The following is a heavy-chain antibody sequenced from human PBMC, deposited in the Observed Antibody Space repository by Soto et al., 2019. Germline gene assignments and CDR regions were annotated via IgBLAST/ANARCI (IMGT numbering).Heavy chain of an antibody. V-gene: IGHV3-33*01. D-gene: IGHD3-22*01. CDR3: ARDPELGPLAYYDSSTAYYYGMDV. CDR2: IWYDGSNK. J-gene: IGHJ6*02. Sequence: GGSLRLSCAASGFTFSSYGMHWVRQAPGKGLEWVAVIWYDGSNKYYADSVKGRFTISRDNSKNTLYLQMNSLRAEDTAVYYCARDPELGPLAYYDSSTAYYYGMDVWGQGTTVTVSS. CDR1: GFTFSSYG.